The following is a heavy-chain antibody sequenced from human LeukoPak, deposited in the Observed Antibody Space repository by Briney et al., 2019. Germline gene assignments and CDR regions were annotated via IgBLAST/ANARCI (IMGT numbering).Heavy chain of an antibody. V-gene: IGHV4-39*07. CDR1: GGSISSSSYY. Sequence: SETLSLTCTVSGGSISSSSYYWGWIRQPPGKGLEWIGSIYYSGSTYYNPSLKSRVTISVDRSKNQFSLKLSSVTAADTAVYYCARDRAAAGTSYYYYMDVWGKGTTVTVSS. J-gene: IGHJ6*03. CDR2: IYYSGST. CDR3: ARDRAAAGTSYYYYMDV. D-gene: IGHD6-13*01.